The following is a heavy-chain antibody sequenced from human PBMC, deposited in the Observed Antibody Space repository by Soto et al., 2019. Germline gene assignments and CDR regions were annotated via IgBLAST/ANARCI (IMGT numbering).Heavy chain of an antibody. D-gene: IGHD3-22*01. J-gene: IGHJ3*01. CDR1: GDSISSYF. Sequence: QGQLQESGPGLVKPSETLSLTCTVSGDSISSYFWTWILLPPGKALEWIGYMFHSGRTNYNPSLTSRVTMSADTAHNQCSLTLTSVTAADTAVYHGAKAVKYDDSTGYDAFAVWGQGIMVTFS. V-gene: IGHV4-59*01. CDR3: AKAVKYDDSTGYDAFAV. CDR2: MFHSGRT.